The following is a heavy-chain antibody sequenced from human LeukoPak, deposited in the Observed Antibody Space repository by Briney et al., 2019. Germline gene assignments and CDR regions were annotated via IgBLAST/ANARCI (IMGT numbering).Heavy chain of an antibody. CDR2: MNPNSGNT. V-gene: IGHV1-8*03. J-gene: IGHJ6*03. D-gene: IGHD2/OR15-2a*01. CDR1: GYTFTSYD. CDR3: ARGGTTYPYYYYMDV. Sequence: ASVKVSCKASGYTFTSYDINWVRQATGQGLEWMGWMNPNSGNTGYAQKFQGRVTITTNTSISTAYMELSSLRSEDTAVYYCARGGTTYPYYYYMDVWGKGTTVTVSS.